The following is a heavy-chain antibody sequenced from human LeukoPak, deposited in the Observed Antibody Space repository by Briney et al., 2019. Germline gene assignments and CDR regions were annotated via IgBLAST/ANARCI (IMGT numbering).Heavy chain of an antibody. CDR3: ARDRGVTVPGRRLDY. J-gene: IGHJ4*02. CDR2: ISTSGST. V-gene: IGHV4-4*07. Sequence: SETLSLTCTVSGGSISGYYWSWLRQPAGEGLEWIGRISTSGSTNYNPSLKSRVTIPVDNSNNQFSLRLSSATAADTAVYYCARDRGVTVPGRRLDYWGQGTLVTVSS. CDR1: GGSISGYY. D-gene: IGHD6-19*01.